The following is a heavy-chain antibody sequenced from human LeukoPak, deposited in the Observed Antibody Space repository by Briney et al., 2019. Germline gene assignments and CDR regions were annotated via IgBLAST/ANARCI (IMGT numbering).Heavy chain of an antibody. CDR1: GYTLTELS. V-gene: IGHV1-24*01. CDR3: AKYPRRWTGSDYYYMDV. CDR2: FDPEDGET. Sequence: ASVKVSCKVSGYTLTELSMHWVRQAPGKGLEWMGGFDPEDGETIYAQKFQGRVTMTEDTSTDTAYMELSSLRSEDTAVYYCAKYPRRWTGSDYYYMDVWGKGTTVTVSS. J-gene: IGHJ6*03. D-gene: IGHD3-10*01.